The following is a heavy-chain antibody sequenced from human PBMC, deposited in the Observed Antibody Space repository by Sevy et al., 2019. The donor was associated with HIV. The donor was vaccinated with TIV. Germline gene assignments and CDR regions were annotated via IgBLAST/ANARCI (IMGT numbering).Heavy chain of an antibody. CDR3: ARLIDYDPTRGAFDI. CDR2: TYYRSKWYT. CDR1: GDSVSSDFAA. D-gene: IGHD3-16*01. V-gene: IGHV6-1*01. Sequence: SQTLSLTCAISGDSVSSDFAAWNWIRQSPSRGLEWLGRTYYRSKWYTDSAVSVKSRITINADTSKNQLSLQLNSVTPEDTAVYYRARLIDYDPTRGAFDIWGQGTMVTVSS. J-gene: IGHJ3*02.